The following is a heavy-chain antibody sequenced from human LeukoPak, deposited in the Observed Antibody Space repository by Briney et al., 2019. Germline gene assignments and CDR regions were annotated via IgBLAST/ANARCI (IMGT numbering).Heavy chain of an antibody. V-gene: IGHV1-69*13. CDR2: IIPIFGTA. D-gene: IGHD6-19*01. Sequence: VASVKVSCKASGGTFSSYAISWVRQAPGQGLEWMGGIIPIFGTANYAQKFQGRVTITADESTSTAYMELSSLRSEDTAVYYCARFLGYSSGWYRPHYFDYWGQGTLVTVSS. CDR3: ARFLGYSSGWYRPHYFDY. J-gene: IGHJ4*02. CDR1: GGTFSSYA.